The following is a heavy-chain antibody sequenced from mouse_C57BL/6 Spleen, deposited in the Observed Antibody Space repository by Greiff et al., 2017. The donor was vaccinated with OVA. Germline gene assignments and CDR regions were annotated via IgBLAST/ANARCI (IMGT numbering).Heavy chain of an antibody. D-gene: IGHD1-1*01. J-gene: IGHJ4*01. CDR1: GYTFTDYN. CDR3: ARDITTVVATDAMDY. Sequence: EVKLVESGPELVKPGASVKMSCKASGYTFTDYNMHWVKQSHGKSLEWIGYINPNNGGTSYNQKFKGKATLTVNKSSSTAYMELRSLTSEDSAVYYCARDITTVVATDAMDYWGQGTSVTVSS. CDR2: INPNNGGT. V-gene: IGHV1-22*01.